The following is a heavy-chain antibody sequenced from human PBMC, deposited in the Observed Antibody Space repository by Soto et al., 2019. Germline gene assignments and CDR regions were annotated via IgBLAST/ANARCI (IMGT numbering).Heavy chain of an antibody. J-gene: IGHJ4*02. V-gene: IGHV4-39*01. CDR2: IYYSGST. Sequence: SETLSLTCTVSGGSISSGGYYWSWIRQHPGKGLEWIGNIYYSGSTYYNPSLKSRVTISVGTSKNQFSLKLSSVTAADTAVYFCAKQKEDTYNYPPLYYWGQGTLVTVSS. CDR1: GGSISSGGYY. CDR3: AKQKEDTYNYPPLYY. D-gene: IGHD5-18*01.